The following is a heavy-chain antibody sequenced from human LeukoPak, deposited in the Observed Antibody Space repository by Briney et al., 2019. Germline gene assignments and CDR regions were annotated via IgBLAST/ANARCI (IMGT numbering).Heavy chain of an antibody. J-gene: IGHJ4*02. CDR1: GSSFSSYA. D-gene: IGHD2-21*01. V-gene: IGHV3-23*01. Sequence: PGGSLRLSCAASGSSFSSYAMSWVRQAPGRGLEWVSAISGSGANTYYADSVKGRFTISRDNAKDTLYLQMNTLRAEDTAVYYCAKRPSAYCFEGGCYFTYWGQGTLVIVSS. CDR3: AKRPSAYCFEGGCYFTY. CDR2: ISGSGANT.